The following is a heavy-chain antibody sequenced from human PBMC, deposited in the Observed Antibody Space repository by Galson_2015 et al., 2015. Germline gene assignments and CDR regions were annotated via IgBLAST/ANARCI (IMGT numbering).Heavy chain of an antibody. V-gene: IGHV3-23*01. Sequence: SLRLSCAASESTLTTYGINWVRHRPGKGLQWVSSIGVSGATTYEADSVKDRFTISRDNSKNTVFLQMNSLGVEDTAVYYCAKGILYWGVDVPFYLYGMDVGGQGTTVTVS. CDR3: AKGILYWGVDVPFYLYGMDV. D-gene: IGHD2-21*02. CDR2: IGVSGATT. J-gene: IGHJ6*02. CDR1: ESTLTTYG.